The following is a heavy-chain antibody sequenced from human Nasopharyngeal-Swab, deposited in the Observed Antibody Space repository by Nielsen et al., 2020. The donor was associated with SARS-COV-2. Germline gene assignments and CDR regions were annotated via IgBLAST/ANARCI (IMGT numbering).Heavy chain of an antibody. CDR1: GYSFTSYW. CDR2: IYPGYSDT. D-gene: IGHD3-22*01. V-gene: IGHV5-51*01. Sequence: GGSLRLSCKGSGYSFTSYWIGWVRQMPGKGLAWMGIIYPGYSDTRYSPSFQGQVTISADKSISTAYLQWSSLKASDTAMYYCARRDSSGYYGSGFDYWGQGTLVTVSS. CDR3: ARRDSSGYYGSGFDY. J-gene: IGHJ4*02.